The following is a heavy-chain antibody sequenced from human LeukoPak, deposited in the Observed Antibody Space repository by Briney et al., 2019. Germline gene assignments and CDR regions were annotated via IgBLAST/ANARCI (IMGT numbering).Heavy chain of an antibody. CDR1: GYSFTSYW. Sequence: GESLKISCKGSGYSFTSYWIGWVRQMPGKGLEWMGIIYPGDSDTRYSASFQRQVTISADKSISTAYLQWSSLKASDTAMYHCARHSGGTATGENYYYYYYMDVWGKGTTVTVSS. D-gene: IGHD2-8*02. V-gene: IGHV5-51*01. CDR3: ARHSGGTATGENYYYYYYMDV. CDR2: IYPGDSDT. J-gene: IGHJ6*03.